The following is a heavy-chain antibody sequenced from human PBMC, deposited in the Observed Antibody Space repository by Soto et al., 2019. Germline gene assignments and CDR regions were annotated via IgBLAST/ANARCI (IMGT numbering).Heavy chain of an antibody. D-gene: IGHD4-17*01. Sequence: GSLRLSCAASGFTFSSYGMHWVRQAPGKGLEWVAVIWYDGSNKYYADSVKGRFTISRDNSKNTLYLQMNSLRAEDTAVYYCARDNTGRAFDYWGQGTLVTVSS. CDR1: GFTFSSYG. CDR2: IWYDGSNK. CDR3: ARDNTGRAFDY. V-gene: IGHV3-33*01. J-gene: IGHJ4*02.